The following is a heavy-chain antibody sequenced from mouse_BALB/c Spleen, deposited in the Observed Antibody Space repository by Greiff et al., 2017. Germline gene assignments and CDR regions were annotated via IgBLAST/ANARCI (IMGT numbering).Heavy chain of an antibody. J-gene: IGHJ1*01. CDR1: GYSITSDYA. CDR2: ISYSGST. D-gene: IGHD2-1*01. CDR3: ARGIYGKGFDV. Sequence: DVKLVESGPGLVKPSQSLSLTCTVTGYSITSDYAWNWIRQFPGNKLEWMGYISYSGSTSYNPSLKSRISITRDTSKNQFFLQLNSVTTENTATYYCARGIYGKGFDVWGAGTTVTVSS. V-gene: IGHV3-2*02.